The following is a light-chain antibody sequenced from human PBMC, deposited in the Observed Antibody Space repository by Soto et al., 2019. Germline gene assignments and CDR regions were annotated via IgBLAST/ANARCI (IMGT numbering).Light chain of an antibody. Sequence: QSVLTQPPSASGSPGQSVTISCTGASSDVGSYNFVSWYQQHPGKDPKLLIYDVTQRPSGVPDRFSGSKSGNTASLTVSGLMAEDEADHYCTSYAGSTIPVGFGGGTKLTVL. CDR2: DVT. V-gene: IGLV2-8*01. CDR1: SSDVGSYNF. CDR3: TSYAGSTIPVG. J-gene: IGLJ2*01.